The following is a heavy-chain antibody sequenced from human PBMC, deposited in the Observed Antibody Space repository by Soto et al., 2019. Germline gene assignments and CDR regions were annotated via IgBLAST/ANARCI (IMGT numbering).Heavy chain of an antibody. Sequence: PGGSLRLSCAASGFTFSSYGMHWVRQAPGKGLEWVAVIWYDGSNKYYADSVKGRFTISRDNSKNTLYLQMNSLRAEDTAVYYCARDEGYGDYGLDYWGQGTLVTVSS. D-gene: IGHD4-17*01. CDR2: IWYDGSNK. CDR3: ARDEGYGDYGLDY. V-gene: IGHV3-33*01. CDR1: GFTFSSYG. J-gene: IGHJ4*02.